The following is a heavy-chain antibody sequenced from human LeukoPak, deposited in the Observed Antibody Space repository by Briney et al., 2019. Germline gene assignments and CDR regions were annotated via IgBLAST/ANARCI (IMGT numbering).Heavy chain of an antibody. CDR3: ARERYCSSTSCYAFDY. J-gene: IGHJ4*02. V-gene: IGHV1-69*05. Sequence: ASVKVSCKASGGTFSSYAISWVRQAPGQGLEWMGRIIPIFGTANYAQKIQGRVTITTDESTSTAYMELSSLRSEDTTVYYCARERYCSSTSCYAFDYWGQGTLVTVSS. D-gene: IGHD2-2*01. CDR2: IIPIFGTA. CDR1: GGTFSSYA.